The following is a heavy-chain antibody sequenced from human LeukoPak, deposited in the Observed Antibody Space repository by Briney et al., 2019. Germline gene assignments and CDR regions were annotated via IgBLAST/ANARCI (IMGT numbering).Heavy chain of an antibody. CDR2: ISYDGSNK. CDR1: GFTFSSYA. V-gene: IGHV3-30-3*01. Sequence: GGSLRLSCAASGFTFSSYAMHWVRQAPGEGLEWVALISYDGSNKYYADSVKGRFTISRDNSKNTLYLQMNSLRAEDTAVYYCASDMPYSGYYIDYWGQGTLVTVSS. J-gene: IGHJ4*02. D-gene: IGHD3-3*01. CDR3: ASDMPYSGYYIDY.